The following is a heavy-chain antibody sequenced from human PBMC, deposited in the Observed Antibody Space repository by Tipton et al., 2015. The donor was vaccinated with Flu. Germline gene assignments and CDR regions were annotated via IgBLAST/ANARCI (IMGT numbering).Heavy chain of an antibody. D-gene: IGHD3-3*01. CDR3: ARDVFPYWFDS. Sequence: TLSLTCTVSGDSINNNYWSWVRQPAGKGLEWIGRVHGTGSTNYNPSLKSRVTVSADTAKNQFSLKMTSVTAADTAFYYCARDVFPYWFDSWGQGTLVTVSS. V-gene: IGHV4-4*07. J-gene: IGHJ5*01. CDR1: GDSINNNY. CDR2: VHGTGST.